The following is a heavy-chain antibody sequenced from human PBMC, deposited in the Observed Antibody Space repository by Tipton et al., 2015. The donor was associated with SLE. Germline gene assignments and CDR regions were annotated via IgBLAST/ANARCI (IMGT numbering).Heavy chain of an antibody. D-gene: IGHD3-16*01. CDR2: IYYSGST. V-gene: IGHV4-59*01. J-gene: IGHJ4*02. CDR3: ARDQVGVGDFDY. CDR1: GGSINSDY. Sequence: TLSLTCTVSGGSINSDYWSWIRQPPGKGLEWIGYIYYSGSTNYNPSLKSRVTISVDTSKNQFSLKLSSVTAADTAVYFCARDQVGVGDFDYWGQGTLVTVSS.